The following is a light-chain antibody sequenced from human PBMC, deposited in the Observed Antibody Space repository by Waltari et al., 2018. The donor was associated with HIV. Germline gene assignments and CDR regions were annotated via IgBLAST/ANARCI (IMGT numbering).Light chain of an antibody. J-gene: IGLJ2*01. CDR2: GDS. V-gene: IGLV1-40*01. CDR3: HSSDSSPLVI. Sequence: QSVLTQPPSVSGAPGQRVTISCTGTSSNIGAGHDVHWYQQIPGTAPKLLIYGDSNLPSGVPDRFTGSKSGLSASLVITGLQAEDEADYYCHSSDSSPLVIFGGGTKLTVL. CDR1: SSNIGAGHD.